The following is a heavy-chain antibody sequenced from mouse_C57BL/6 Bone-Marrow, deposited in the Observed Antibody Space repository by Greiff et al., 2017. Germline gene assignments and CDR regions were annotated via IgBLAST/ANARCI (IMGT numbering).Heavy chain of an antibody. J-gene: IGHJ1*03. V-gene: IGHV1-42*01. Sequence: VQLQQSGPELVKPGASVKISCKASGYSFTGYYMNWVKQSPEKSLEWIGEINPRTGGTTYNQKFKAKATLTVDKSSSTAYMQLKSLTSEDSAVYYCARWGWYFDVWGTGTTVTVSS. CDR1: GYSFTGYY. CDR2: INPRTGGT. CDR3: ARWGWYFDV.